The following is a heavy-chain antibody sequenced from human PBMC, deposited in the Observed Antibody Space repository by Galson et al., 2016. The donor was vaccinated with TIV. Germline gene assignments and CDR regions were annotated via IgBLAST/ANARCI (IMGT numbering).Heavy chain of an antibody. D-gene: IGHD5-18*01. CDR3: AKDRNTAFDTHYSYYGLDV. J-gene: IGHJ6*02. V-gene: IGHV1-69*13. CDR2: IIPMFGTA. CDR1: GGTFSSYV. Sequence: SVKVSCKASGGTFSSYVIKWVRQAPGQGLEWMGEIIPMFGTANYAQKFQGRVPITADESTSTAYMELRSLRSEDTAVYYCAKDRNTAFDTHYSYYGLDVWGQGTTVIVSS.